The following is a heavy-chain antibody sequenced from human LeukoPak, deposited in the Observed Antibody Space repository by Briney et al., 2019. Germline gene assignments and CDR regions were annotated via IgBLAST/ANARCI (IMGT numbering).Heavy chain of an antibody. CDR3: ARAYSSSWYRGYYYMDV. D-gene: IGHD6-13*01. Sequence: ASVKVSCKTSGYTFTNYGISWVRQAPGQGLEWMGWISAYNDKTKYAQRLQGRVTMTTDTSTSTAYMELRSLRSDDTAVYYCARAYSSSWYRGYYYMDVWGKGTTVTVSS. CDR2: ISAYNDKT. J-gene: IGHJ6*03. V-gene: IGHV1-18*01. CDR1: GYTFTNYG.